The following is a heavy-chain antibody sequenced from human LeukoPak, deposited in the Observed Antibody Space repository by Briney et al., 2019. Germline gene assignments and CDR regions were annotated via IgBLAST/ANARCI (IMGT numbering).Heavy chain of an antibody. V-gene: IGHV4-39*01. CDR1: GGSISSSSYY. CDR2: IYYSGST. J-gene: IGHJ4*02. Sequence: SETLSLTCTVSGGSISSSSYYWGWIRQPPGKGLEWIGSIYYSGSTHYNPSLKSRVTISVDTSKNQFSLKLSSVTAADTAVYYCARRGSSEVYWGQGTLVTVSS. D-gene: IGHD6-19*01. CDR3: ARRGSSEVY.